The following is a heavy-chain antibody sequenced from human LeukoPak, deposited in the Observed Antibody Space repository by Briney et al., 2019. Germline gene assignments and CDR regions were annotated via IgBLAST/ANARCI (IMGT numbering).Heavy chain of an antibody. CDR1: GVSISSYY. V-gene: IGHV4-4*07. J-gene: IGHJ4*02. CDR2: IYTSGST. D-gene: IGHD4-17*01. Sequence: PSETLSLTCTVSGVSISSYYWSWIRQPAGKGLEWIGRIYTSGSTNYNPSLKSRVTMSVDTSKNQFSLKLSSVTAADTAVYYCARVFYGDYESLYYFDYWGQGTLVTVSS. CDR3: ARVFYGDYESLYYFDY.